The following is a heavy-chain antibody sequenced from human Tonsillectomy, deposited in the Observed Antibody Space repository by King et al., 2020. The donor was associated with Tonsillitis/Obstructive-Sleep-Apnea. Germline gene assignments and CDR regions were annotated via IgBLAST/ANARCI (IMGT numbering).Heavy chain of an antibody. Sequence: VQLQESGPGLVKPSETLSLTCTVSGGSISSYYWSWIRQPPGKGLEWIGYIYYSGSTKYNPSLMSRVTISVDTSKNQFSLKLSSVTAADTAVYYCAREALDAFDIWGQGTMVTVSS. CDR2: IYYSGST. J-gene: IGHJ3*02. CDR3: AREALDAFDI. CDR1: GGSISSYY. V-gene: IGHV4-59*01.